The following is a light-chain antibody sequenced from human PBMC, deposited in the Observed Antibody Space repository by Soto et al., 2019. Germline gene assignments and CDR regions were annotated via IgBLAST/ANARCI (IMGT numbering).Light chain of an antibody. CDR2: GAS. V-gene: IGKV3-20*01. CDR3: QQYGGVPYT. CDR1: ESISRDY. Sequence: EIMLTQSPGTLSLSPGRRATLSCRASESISRDYLAWYQQRLGQAPRLLIYGASSGATGIPDRFSGSGSGTDFTLTISRLEPEDFAIYYCQQYGGVPYTFGQGTKLEIK. J-gene: IGKJ2*01.